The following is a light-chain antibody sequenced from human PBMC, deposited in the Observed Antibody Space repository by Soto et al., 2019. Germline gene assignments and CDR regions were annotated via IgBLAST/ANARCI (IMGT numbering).Light chain of an antibody. CDR2: DAS. CDR3: QQYNSYSGT. J-gene: IGKJ1*01. CDR1: QSISSW. Sequence: GDRVTITCRASQSISSWLAGYQQKPGKAPKLLIYDASSLESGVPSRFSDSGSGTKFTLTIISLQPDDFATYYCQQYNSYSGTFGQGTMVDIK. V-gene: IGKV1-5*01.